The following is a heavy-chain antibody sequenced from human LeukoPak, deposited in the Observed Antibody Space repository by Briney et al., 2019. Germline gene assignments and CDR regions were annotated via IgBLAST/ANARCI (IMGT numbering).Heavy chain of an antibody. V-gene: IGHV1-2*02. CDR3: ARDLAVAATNWFVP. CDR2: INPNSGGT. CDR1: GYTFTGYY. Sequence: SVKVSCKASGYTFTGYYMHWVRQAPGQGLEWMGWINPNSGGTNYAQKFQGRVTMTRDTSISTAYMELSRLRSDDTAVYYCARDLAVAATNWFVPWGQGTLVTVSS. D-gene: IGHD2-15*01. J-gene: IGHJ5*02.